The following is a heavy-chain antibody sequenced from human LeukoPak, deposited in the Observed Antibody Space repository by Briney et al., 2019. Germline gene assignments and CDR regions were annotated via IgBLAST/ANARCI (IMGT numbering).Heavy chain of an antibody. V-gene: IGHV3-7*01. CDR3: ARASVVAATPVDY. CDR2: IKQDGSEK. CDR1: GFTFSSYW. Sequence: GGSLRLSCAASGFTFSSYWMSWVRQAPGKGLEWVANIKQDGSEKYYVDSVRGRFTISRDNAKNSLYLQMNSLRVEDTAVYYCARASVVAATPVDYWGQGTLVTVSS. D-gene: IGHD2-15*01. J-gene: IGHJ4*02.